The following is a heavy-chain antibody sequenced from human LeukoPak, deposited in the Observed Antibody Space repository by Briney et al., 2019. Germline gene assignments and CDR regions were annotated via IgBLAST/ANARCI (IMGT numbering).Heavy chain of an antibody. CDR3: ARSDGYGLVGI. V-gene: IGHV4-59*12. CDR2: IYSTGST. D-gene: IGHD3-10*01. Sequence: SETLSLTCTVSGGSISGYYWSWIRQSPEKGLESIGFIYSTGSTNYNPSLKSRVTISIDTSQNQFSLRLSSVTAADTAVYYCARSDGYGLVGIWGQGTMVTVSS. CDR1: GGSISGYY. J-gene: IGHJ3*02.